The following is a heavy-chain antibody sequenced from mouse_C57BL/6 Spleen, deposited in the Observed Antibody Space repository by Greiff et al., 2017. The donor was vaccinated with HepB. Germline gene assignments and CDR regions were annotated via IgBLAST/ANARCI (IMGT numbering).Heavy chain of an antibody. CDR3: AREDWAPFAY. V-gene: IGHV1-66*01. D-gene: IGHD4-1*01. J-gene: IGHJ3*01. CDR1: GYSFTSYY. Sequence: VHLVESGPELVKPGASVKISCKASGYSFTSYYIHWVKQRPGQGLEWIGWIYPGSGNTKYNEKFKGKATLTADTSSSTAYMQLSSLTSEDSAVYYCAREDWAPFAYWGQGTLVTVSA. CDR2: IYPGSGNT.